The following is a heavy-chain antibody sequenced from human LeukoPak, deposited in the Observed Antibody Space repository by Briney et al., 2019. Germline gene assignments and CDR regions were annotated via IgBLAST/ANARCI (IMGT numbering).Heavy chain of an antibody. CDR3: ARGSYDSSGYYLDH. J-gene: IGHJ4*02. Sequence: PGGSLRLSCAASGFTFSDHYMDWVRQAPGKGLEWVGRIRNKLHSYTTENAASVKGRFTISRDDSKNSMYLQMNSLKTEDTAVYFCARGSYDSSGYYLDHWSQGTLVTVSS. CDR2: IRNKLHSYTT. CDR1: GFTFSDHY. D-gene: IGHD3-22*01. V-gene: IGHV3-72*01.